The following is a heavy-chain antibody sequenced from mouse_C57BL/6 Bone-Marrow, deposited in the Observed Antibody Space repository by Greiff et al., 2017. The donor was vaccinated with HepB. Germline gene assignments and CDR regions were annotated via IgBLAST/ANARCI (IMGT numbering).Heavy chain of an antibody. Sequence: QVQLQQSGPELVKPGASVKISCKASGYAFSSSWMNWVQQRPGKGLAWIGRIYPGDGDTNYNGKFKGKATLTADKSSSTAYMQLSSLTSEDSAVYFGAEDYYGSSPWFAYWGQGTLVTVSA. CDR3: AEDYYGSSPWFAY. J-gene: IGHJ3*01. V-gene: IGHV1-82*01. CDR2: IYPGDGDT. D-gene: IGHD1-1*01. CDR1: GYAFSSSW.